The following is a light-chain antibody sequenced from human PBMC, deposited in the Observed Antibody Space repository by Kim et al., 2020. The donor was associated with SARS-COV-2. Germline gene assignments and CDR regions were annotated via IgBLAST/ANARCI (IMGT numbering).Light chain of an antibody. CDR2: GKN. V-gene: IGLV3-19*01. J-gene: IGLJ3*02. Sequence: SSELTQDPAVSVALGQTVRITCQGDSLRSSYASWYQQKPGQAPALVFYGKNNRPSGLPDRFSGSSSGNTASLIITGAQAEDEADYYCNSRDNSVQHGVFGGGTKLTVL. CDR1: SLRSSY. CDR3: NSRDNSVQHGV.